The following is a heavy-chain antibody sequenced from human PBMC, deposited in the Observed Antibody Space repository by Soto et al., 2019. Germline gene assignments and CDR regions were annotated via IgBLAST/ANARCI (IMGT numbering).Heavy chain of an antibody. D-gene: IGHD4-4*01. Sequence: PSGTLSLTSTVSGGSISISSYYWVWIRHPPGKGLEWIGSIYYSGSTYYNPSLKSRVTISVDTSKNQFSLKLSSVTAADTAVYYCARPNMDYTNETWFDPWGQGTLVTVSS. CDR3: ARPNMDYTNETWFDP. J-gene: IGHJ5*02. CDR1: GGSISISSYY. V-gene: IGHV4-39*01. CDR2: IYYSGST.